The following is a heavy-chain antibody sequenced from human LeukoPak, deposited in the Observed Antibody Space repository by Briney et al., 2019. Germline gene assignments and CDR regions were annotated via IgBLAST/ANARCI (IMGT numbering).Heavy chain of an antibody. CDR3: ARDKYSSSSYYFDY. CDR2: IWYDGSNK. CDR1: GFTFSSYG. Sequence: GRSLRLSCAASGFTFSSYGMHWGRQAPGKGLEWVAVIWYDGSNKYYADSVKGRFAISRDNSKNTLYLQMNSLRAEDTAVCYCARDKYSSSSYYFDYWGQGTLVTVSS. V-gene: IGHV3-33*01. D-gene: IGHD6-6*01. J-gene: IGHJ4*02.